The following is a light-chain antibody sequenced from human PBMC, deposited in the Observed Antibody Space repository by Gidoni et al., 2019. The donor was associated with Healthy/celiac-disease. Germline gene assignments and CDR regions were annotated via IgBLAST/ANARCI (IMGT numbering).Light chain of an antibody. V-gene: IGLV6-57*01. CDR2: EDN. CDR3: QSYDSSSVV. Sequence: NFMLTQPHSVSESPGKTVTSSCTRSSGSIASNHVQWYQQRAGSSPTTVIFEDNQRPSGVPDRFSGSIDSSSNSASLTISGLKTEDEADYYCQSYDSSSVVFGGGTKLTVL. CDR1: SGSIASNH. J-gene: IGLJ2*01.